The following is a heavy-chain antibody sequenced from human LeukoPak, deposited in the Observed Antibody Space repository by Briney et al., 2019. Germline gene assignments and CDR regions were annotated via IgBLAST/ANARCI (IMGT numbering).Heavy chain of an antibody. V-gene: IGHV7-4-1*04. J-gene: IGHJ6*03. D-gene: IGHD1-14*01. CDR3: ARLGTPTFYYYMDV. Sequence: ASVKVSCKASGYTFSNYFMNWVRQAPGQGLEWMGWINTNTGNPTYAQGFTGRLVFSLDTSVSMAYLQISSLKAEDTAMYYCARLGTPTFYYYMDVWGKGTTVTVSS. CDR2: INTNTGNP. CDR1: GYTFSNYF.